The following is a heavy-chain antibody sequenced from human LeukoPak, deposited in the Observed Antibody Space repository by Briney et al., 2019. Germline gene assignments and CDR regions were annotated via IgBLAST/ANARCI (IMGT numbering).Heavy chain of an antibody. CDR1: GFTFSSYS. D-gene: IGHD1/OR15-1a*01. Sequence: PGGSLRLSCAASGFTFSSYSMNWVRQAPGKGLEWVSSISSSSSYIYYADSVKGRFTISRDNVKNSLYLQKNSLRAEDTAVYYCTRDVNKVESGGFDYWGQGTLVTVSS. J-gene: IGHJ4*02. V-gene: IGHV3-21*01. CDR3: TRDVNKVESGGFDY. CDR2: ISSSSSYI.